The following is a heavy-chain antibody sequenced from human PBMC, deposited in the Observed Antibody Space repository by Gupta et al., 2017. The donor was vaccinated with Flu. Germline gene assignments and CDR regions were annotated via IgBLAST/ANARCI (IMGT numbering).Heavy chain of an antibody. CDR3: AKGANWAFEI. J-gene: IGHJ3*02. Sequence: EVQLLESGGGLAQPGGSLRLSCATSGFTFTNYPMRWVRQAPGKGLEWVSTVSGGGSNSYYADSVKGRFTISGDSSKKTVYLQMNSLRVEDTAVYYCAKGANWAFEIWGQGTMVTVSS. V-gene: IGHV3-23*01. CDR1: GFTFTNYP. CDR2: VSGGGSNS. D-gene: IGHD1-1*01.